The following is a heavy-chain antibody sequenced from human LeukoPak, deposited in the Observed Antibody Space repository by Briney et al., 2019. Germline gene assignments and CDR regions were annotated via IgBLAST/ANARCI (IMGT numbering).Heavy chain of an antibody. CDR2: LTRRRSNI. Sequence: PGRTLRLSCEASGFPFMTYAMNWIRQSPGKGLEWVAFLTRRRSNIQYAESVKRPFTISRDNGKDSLFLQMNSLRAEDTAVYYCARVVPVHEYYYSYMDVWGKGTTVTVSS. CDR1: GFPFMTYA. J-gene: IGHJ6*03. D-gene: IGHD1-1*01. CDR3: ARVVPVHEYYYSYMDV. V-gene: IGHV3-48*01.